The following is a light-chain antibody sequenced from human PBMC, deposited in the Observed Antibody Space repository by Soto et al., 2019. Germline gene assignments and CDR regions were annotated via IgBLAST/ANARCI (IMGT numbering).Light chain of an antibody. CDR2: DAS. CDR1: QSVSSN. V-gene: IGKV3-11*01. J-gene: IGKJ1*01. CDR3: QHRSNSWT. Sequence: DIALAQSPPTLSVSPGERATLSFRASQSVSSNLAWFQQKPGQAPRLLIYDASSRATGIPARFSGSGSGTDFTLTIASLEPEDFAVYYCQHRSNSWTFGQGTKVDIK.